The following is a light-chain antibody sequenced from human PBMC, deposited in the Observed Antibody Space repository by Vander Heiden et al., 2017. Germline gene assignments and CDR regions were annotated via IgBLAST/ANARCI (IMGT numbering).Light chain of an antibody. V-gene: IGKV1-5*03. CDR2: KAF. Sequence: DIQITQSPSTLSASVGDRVTITCRASQSISSWLAWYQQRPGKAPKLLIYKAFTLESGVPSRFSGSGSGTEFTLTISSLQPDDFATYYCQQYNSYSQTFGQGTKVEIK. J-gene: IGKJ1*01. CDR3: QQYNSYSQT. CDR1: QSISSW.